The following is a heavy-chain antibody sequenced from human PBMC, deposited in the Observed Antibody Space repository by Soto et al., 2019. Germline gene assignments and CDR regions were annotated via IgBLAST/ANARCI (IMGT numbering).Heavy chain of an antibody. J-gene: IGHJ4*02. Sequence: SSAASRFSVNRYSMNLVRKNQGKGLEWVSSISSTTNYIYYGDSMKGRFTISRDNAKNSLYLEMNSLRAEDTAVYYCARGSEGLTSGFDFWGQGTLVTVSS. CDR1: RFSVNRYS. CDR3: ARGSEGLTSGFDF. V-gene: IGHV3-21*06. CDR2: ISSTTNYI. D-gene: IGHD3-10*01.